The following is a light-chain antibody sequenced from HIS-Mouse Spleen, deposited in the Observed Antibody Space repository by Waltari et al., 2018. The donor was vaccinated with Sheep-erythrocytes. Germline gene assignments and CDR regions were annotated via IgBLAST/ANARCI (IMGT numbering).Light chain of an antibody. Sequence: QSALTQPRSVSGSPGQSVTISCTGTSSAVGGYHYVSWYQHHPGKAPKLMIYDVSKRPSGVTDRFSGSKSGNTASLTISGLQAEDEADYYCCSYAGSYNHVFATGTKVTVL. CDR1: SSAVGGYHY. V-gene: IGLV2-11*01. CDR2: DVS. J-gene: IGLJ1*01. CDR3: CSYAGSYNHV.